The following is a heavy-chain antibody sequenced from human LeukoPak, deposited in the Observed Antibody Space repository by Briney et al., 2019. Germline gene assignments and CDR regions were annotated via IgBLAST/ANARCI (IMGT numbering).Heavy chain of an antibody. D-gene: IGHD1-14*01. J-gene: IGHJ4*02. CDR3: ARWRTATFDY. CDR2: IYYSGST. V-gene: IGHV4-39*01. Sequence: SETLSLTCTVSGGSISSSSYYWGWIRQPPGKGLEWIGSIYYSGSTYYNPSLKSRVTISVDTSKNQFSLKLSPVTAADTAVYYCARWRTATFDYWGQGILVTVSS. CDR1: GGSISSSSYY.